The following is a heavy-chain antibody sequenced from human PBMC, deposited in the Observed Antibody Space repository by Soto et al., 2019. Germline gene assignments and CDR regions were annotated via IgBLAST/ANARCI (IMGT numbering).Heavy chain of an antibody. D-gene: IGHD3-16*01. CDR1: GGSIISGDHS. CDR2: IYHTGSA. J-gene: IGHJ5*02. Sequence: QLQLQESGSGLVKPSQTLSLTCAVSGGSIISGDHSWTWFRQTPGKGLEWIGHIYHTGSASYNPXXXXXXXXXXXXXXXXXXXXXXXXTAADTALYYCARGVVSGSYISTWFDPWGQGILVTVSS. CDR3: ARGVVSGSYISTWFDP. V-gene: IGHV4-30-2*01.